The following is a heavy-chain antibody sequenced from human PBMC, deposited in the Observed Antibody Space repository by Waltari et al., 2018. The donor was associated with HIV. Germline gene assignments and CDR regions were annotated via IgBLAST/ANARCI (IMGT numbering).Heavy chain of an antibody. D-gene: IGHD3-22*01. Sequence: EGQLVESGGGLVQPGGSLRLSCAASGFTFTSYGMNWVRQAPGKGLEWVSFISSSSSTIYYADSVKGRFTISRDNAKNSLYLQMNSLRAEDTAVYYCARETYYYDSSGPYFDYWGQGTLVTVSS. V-gene: IGHV3-48*01. J-gene: IGHJ4*02. CDR1: GFTFTSYG. CDR2: ISSSSSTI. CDR3: ARETYYYDSSGPYFDY.